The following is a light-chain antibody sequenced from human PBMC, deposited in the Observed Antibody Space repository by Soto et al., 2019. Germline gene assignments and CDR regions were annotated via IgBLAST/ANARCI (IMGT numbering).Light chain of an antibody. V-gene: IGKV1-5*03. Sequence: DIQMTQSPSTLSASVGDRVTITCRASQSISSWLAWYQQKPGKAPKLLIYKASNLESGVPSRFSGSGSGTEFILTVSSLQPDDFATYYCQQYNYIPYTFGQGTKLEIK. CDR3: QQYNYIPYT. J-gene: IGKJ2*01. CDR2: KAS. CDR1: QSISSW.